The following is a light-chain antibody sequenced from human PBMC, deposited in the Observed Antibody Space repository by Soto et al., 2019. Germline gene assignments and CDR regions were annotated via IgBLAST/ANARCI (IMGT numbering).Light chain of an antibody. CDR2: EVS. J-gene: IGLJ2*01. Sequence: QSALTQPPSASGSPGQSVTISCTGTSSDVGGYNYVSWYQQHPGKAPKLMIYEVSKRPSGVPDRFSGSKSCNTASLTGSGLQAEDEADYYCSSYAGSNNVVFGGGTKLTVL. CDR1: SSDVGGYNY. V-gene: IGLV2-8*01. CDR3: SSYAGSNNVV.